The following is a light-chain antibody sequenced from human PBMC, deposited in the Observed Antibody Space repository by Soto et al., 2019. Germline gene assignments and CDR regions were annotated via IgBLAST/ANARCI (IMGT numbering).Light chain of an antibody. V-gene: IGKV3-20*01. CDR3: QQYGSSPRT. CDR2: GAS. Sequence: TESQGARAFPSCISQSVSSSYLAWYQQKPGQAPRLLIYGASSRATGIPDRFSGSGSGTDFTLTISRLEPEDFAVYYCQQYGSSPRTFGQGTKLAIK. J-gene: IGKJ1*01. CDR1: QSVSSSY.